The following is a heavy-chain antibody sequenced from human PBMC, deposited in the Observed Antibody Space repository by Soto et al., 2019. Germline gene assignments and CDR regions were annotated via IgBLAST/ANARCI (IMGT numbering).Heavy chain of an antibody. J-gene: IGHJ4*02. CDR1: GESFSRYS. CDR2: INYYGNT. D-gene: IGHD3-22*01. CDR3: AKKHYSGFGI. V-gene: IGHV4-34*01. Sequence: LSLTCTVDGESFSRYSWTWIRQSPGEGLEWIGEINYYGNTVYSASLKSRATISIDTSKMQVSVKLTSVTAADTATYYCAKKHYSGFGIWGQGTPVTVS.